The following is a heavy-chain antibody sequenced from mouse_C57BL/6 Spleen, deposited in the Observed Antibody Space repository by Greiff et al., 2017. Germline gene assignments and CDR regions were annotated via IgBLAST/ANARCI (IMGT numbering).Heavy chain of an antibody. D-gene: IGHD1-1*01. CDR1: GFTFSDYG. CDR2: ISSGSSTI. CDR3: ARGYYGSVGGAYWYFDV. Sequence: EVKLVESGGGLVKPGGSLKLSCAASGFTFSDYGMHWVRQAPEKGLEWVAYISSGSSTIYYADTVKGRFTISRDNAKNTLFLQMTSLRSEDTAMYYCARGYYGSVGGAYWYFDVWGTGTTVTVSS. V-gene: IGHV5-17*01. J-gene: IGHJ1*03.